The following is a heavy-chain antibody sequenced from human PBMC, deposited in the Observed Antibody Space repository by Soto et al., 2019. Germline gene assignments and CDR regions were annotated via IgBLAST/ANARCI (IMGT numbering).Heavy chain of an antibody. CDR2: ISSSSDYI. D-gene: IGHD6-6*01. CDR3: ATVSSAYSSSVGDAFDI. CDR1: GFTFSSYI. J-gene: IGHJ3*02. V-gene: IGHV3-21*01. Sequence: GGSLRLSCAASGFTFSSYIMNWVRQAPGKGLEWVSSISSSSDYIYYADSVKGRFTISRDNAKNSLYLLMNSLRAEDTAVYYCATVSSAYSSSVGDAFDIWGQGTMVTVSS.